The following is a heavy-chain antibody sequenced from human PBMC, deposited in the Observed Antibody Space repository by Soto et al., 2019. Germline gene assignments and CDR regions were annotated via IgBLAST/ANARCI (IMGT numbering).Heavy chain of an antibody. CDR2: ISGSGDNT. V-gene: IGHV3-23*01. D-gene: IGHD5-12*01. CDR3: AKGYYSGYDLAYFDY. Sequence: EVQLLESGGDLVQPGGSLRLSCAASGFSFDDYAMTWVRQAAGKGLEWVSAISGSGDNTYYADSVKGRFTISRDNSKNPLYLQLNSLRAEDTALYYCAKGYYSGYDLAYFDYWGQGTLVTVSS. CDR1: GFSFDDYA. J-gene: IGHJ4*02.